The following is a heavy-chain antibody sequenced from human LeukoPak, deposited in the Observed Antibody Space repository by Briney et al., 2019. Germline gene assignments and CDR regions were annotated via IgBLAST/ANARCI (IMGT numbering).Heavy chain of an antibody. CDR2: FDPEDGET. V-gene: IGHV1-24*01. CDR3: ATGYSSGWYGGY. D-gene: IGHD6-19*01. CDR1: GYTLTELS. J-gene: IGHJ4*02. Sequence: ASVTVSCTVSGYTLTELSMHWVRQAPGKGLEWMGGFDPEDGETIYAQKFQGRVTMTEDTSTDTAYMELSSLRSEDTAVYYCATGYSSGWYGGYWGQGTLVTVSS.